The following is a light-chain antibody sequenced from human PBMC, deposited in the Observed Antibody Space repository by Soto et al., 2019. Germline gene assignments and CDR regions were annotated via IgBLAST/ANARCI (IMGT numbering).Light chain of an antibody. CDR3: QQYGHSPRT. CDR2: AAS. Sequence: EIVLTQSPGTLSLSPGERAALSCRASQSVAENYLAWYQQKHGQAPRLLIYAASRREAGIPDTFGGSGSGTEFTLTITRLEPEDVALYYCQQYGHSPRTFGQGTKVDIK. V-gene: IGKV3-20*01. CDR1: QSVAENY. J-gene: IGKJ1*01.